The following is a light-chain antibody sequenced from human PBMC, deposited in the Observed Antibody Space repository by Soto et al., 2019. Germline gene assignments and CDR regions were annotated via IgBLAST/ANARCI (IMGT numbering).Light chain of an antibody. CDR2: GAS. CDR1: QSVSSRY. J-gene: IGKJ5*01. CDR3: QQYGSSPIT. V-gene: IGKV3-20*01. Sequence: EKVMTPSPATLSVSPGGKTTLSCRASQSVSSRYLGWYQQKPGQAPRLLIYGASSRATGIPDRFSGSESGTDFTLTISRLEPEDFAVYYCQQYGSSPITFGQGTRLEIK.